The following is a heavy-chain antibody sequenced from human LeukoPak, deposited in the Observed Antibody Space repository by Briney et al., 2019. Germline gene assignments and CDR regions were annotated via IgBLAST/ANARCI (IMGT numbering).Heavy chain of an antibody. V-gene: IGHV4-34*01. CDR2: INQSGST. Sequence: SETLSLTCGVYGESFSGDYWSWIRQPPGKGLEWIGEINQSGSTNYIPSLKSRVTISVDTSKNQFSLKLSSVTAADTAVYYCASMEGVDYWGQGTLVTVSS. CDR3: ASMEGVDY. CDR1: GESFSGDY. J-gene: IGHJ4*02. D-gene: IGHD3-10*01.